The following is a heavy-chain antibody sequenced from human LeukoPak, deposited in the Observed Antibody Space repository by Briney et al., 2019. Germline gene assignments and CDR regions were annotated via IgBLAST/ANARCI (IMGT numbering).Heavy chain of an antibody. Sequence: PSETLSLTCTVSGGSISSSSYYWGWIRQPPGKGLEWIGSIYYSGSTYYNPSLKSRVTISVDTSKNQFSLKLSSVTAADTAVYYCASSNSITMIVVVRGSAFDIWGQGTMVTVSS. CDR3: ASSNSITMIVVVRGSAFDI. J-gene: IGHJ3*02. D-gene: IGHD3-22*01. CDR2: IYYSGST. V-gene: IGHV4-39*07. CDR1: GGSISSSSYY.